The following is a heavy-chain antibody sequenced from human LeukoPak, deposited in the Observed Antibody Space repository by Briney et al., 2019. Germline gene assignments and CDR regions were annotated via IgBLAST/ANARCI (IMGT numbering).Heavy chain of an antibody. V-gene: IGHV4-59*01. D-gene: IGHD2-21*02. CDR1: GGSISSYY. CDR2: IYYSGST. Sequence: SETLSLTCTVSGGSISSYYWSWIRQPPGKGLEWIGYIYYSGSTNYNPSLKSRVTISVDTSKNQFSLKLSSVTAADTAVYYCAREEAYCGGDCYSGPQEFDPWGQGTLVTVSS. J-gene: IGHJ5*02. CDR3: AREEAYCGGDCYSGPQEFDP.